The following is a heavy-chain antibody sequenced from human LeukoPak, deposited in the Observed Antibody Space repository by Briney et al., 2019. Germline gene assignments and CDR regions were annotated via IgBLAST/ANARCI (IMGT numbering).Heavy chain of an antibody. V-gene: IGHV1-69*04. CDR1: GGTFSNYA. Sequence: ASVKVSCKASGGTFSNYAISWVRQAPGQGLEWMGRIIPLYDISDYAQKFQGRVTITADKSTNIAYMELSSLRSEDTAVYYCARLQYSKDWPPGAFDLWGQGTMVTVSS. J-gene: IGHJ3*01. CDR2: IIPLYDIS. D-gene: IGHD6-6*01. CDR3: ARLQYSKDWPPGAFDL.